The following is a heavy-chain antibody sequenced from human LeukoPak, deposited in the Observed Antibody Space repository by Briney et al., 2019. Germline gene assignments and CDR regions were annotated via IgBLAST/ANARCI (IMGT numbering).Heavy chain of an antibody. CDR3: ARTVPDHDAFDI. Sequence: GGSLRLSCAASGFTFSSYEMNWVRQAPGKGLEWVSYISSSGSTIYYADSVKGRFTISRDNAKNSLYLQMNSLRAEDTAVYYCARTVPDHDAFDIWGQGTMVTASS. D-gene: IGHD4-11*01. J-gene: IGHJ3*02. CDR1: GFTFSSYE. V-gene: IGHV3-48*03. CDR2: ISSSGSTI.